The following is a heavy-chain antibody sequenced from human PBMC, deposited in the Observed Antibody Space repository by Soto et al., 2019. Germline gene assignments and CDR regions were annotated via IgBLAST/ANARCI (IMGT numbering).Heavy chain of an antibody. V-gene: IGHV3-9*01. CDR3: AKDRWARDSIDV. J-gene: IGHJ6*02. CDR2: ITWNSATI. Sequence: GGSLRRSCAASGFTFDDYVMHWVRQGPGKGLEWVSGITWNSATIGYAASVKGRFTISRDNAKNSLYLQMSSLTTEDTAVYYCAKDRWARDSIDVWGQGTTVTVSS. CDR1: GFTFDDYV.